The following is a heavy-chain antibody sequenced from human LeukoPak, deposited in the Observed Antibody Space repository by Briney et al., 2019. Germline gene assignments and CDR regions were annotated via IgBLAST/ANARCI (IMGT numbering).Heavy chain of an antibody. D-gene: IGHD4-11*01. J-gene: IGHJ6*03. CDR1: GGSISSSSYY. V-gene: IGHV4-39*01. CDR3: ATRKSTVTSYYYYYDMDV. Sequence: PSETLSLTCTVSGGSISSSSYYWGWIRQPPGKGLEWIGSIYYSGSTYYNPSLKSRVTISVDTSKNQFSLKLSSVTAADTAVYYCATRKSTVTSYYYYYDMDVWGKGTTVTVS. CDR2: IYYSGST.